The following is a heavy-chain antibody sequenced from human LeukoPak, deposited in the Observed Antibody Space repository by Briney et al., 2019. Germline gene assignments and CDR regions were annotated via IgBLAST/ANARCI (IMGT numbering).Heavy chain of an antibody. V-gene: IGHV1-18*01. CDR3: ARDLEVRFLGAWFDP. CDR2: ISAYNGNT. J-gene: IGHJ5*02. Sequence: GASVKVSCKASGYTFTSYGISWVRQAPGQGLEWMGWISAYNGNTNYAQKLQGRVTMTTDTSTSTAYMELRSLRSDDTAVYYCARDLEVRFLGAWFDPWGQGTLVTVSS. CDR1: GYTFTSYG. D-gene: IGHD3-3*01.